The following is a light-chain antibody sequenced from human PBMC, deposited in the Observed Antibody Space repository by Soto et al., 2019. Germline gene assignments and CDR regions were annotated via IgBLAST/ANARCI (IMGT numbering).Light chain of an antibody. Sequence: QTVVTQEPSLTVSPGGTVTLTCASSTGAVTSGYYPNWFQQKPGQAPRALIYNTSNKHSWTPARFSGSLLGGKAALTLSGVQPEDEAEYYCLLYYGGAGAVFGTGTKLTVL. CDR1: TGAVTSGYY. CDR2: NTS. CDR3: LLYYGGAGAV. V-gene: IGLV7-43*01. J-gene: IGLJ1*01.